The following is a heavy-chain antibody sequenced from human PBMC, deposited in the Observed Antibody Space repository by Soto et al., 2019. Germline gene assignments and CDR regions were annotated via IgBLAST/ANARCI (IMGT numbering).Heavy chain of an antibody. CDR3: VPIRYFDWLLWPPSFDY. CDR1: GFTFSSYA. J-gene: IGHJ4*02. V-gene: IGHV3-64D*06. D-gene: IGHD3-9*01. CDR2: ISSNGGST. Sequence: GGSLRLSCSASGFTFSSYAMHWVRQAPGKGLEYVSAISSNGGSTYYADSVKGRFTISRDNSKNTLYLQMSSLRAEDTAVYYCVPIRYFDWLLWPPSFDYSGQGTLLTVSS.